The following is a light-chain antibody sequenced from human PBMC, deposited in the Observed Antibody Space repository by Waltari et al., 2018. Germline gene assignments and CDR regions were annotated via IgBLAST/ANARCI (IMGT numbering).Light chain of an antibody. CDR2: VAF. CDR3: QQSYITTYT. V-gene: IGKV1-39*01. CDR1: QSISSS. J-gene: IGKJ2*01. Sequence: IQMTQSPSSLSASVGDRVTITCRASQSISSSLIWYQQIPGKAPKLLIYVAFNLQSGVPSSLSGSGSGTDFSLTISSLQPEDFATYYCQQSYITTYTFGQGTKLEIK.